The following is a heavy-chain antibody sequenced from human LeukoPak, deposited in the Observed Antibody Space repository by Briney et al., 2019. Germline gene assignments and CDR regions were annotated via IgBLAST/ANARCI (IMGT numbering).Heavy chain of an antibody. Sequence: GGSLRLSCAASGLTFSCYGMHWVRQAPGKGLEWVAVIWYDGSNKYYADSVKGRFTISRDNSKNTLYLQMNSLRAEDTAVYYCAKDPNYDSSGYCDYWGQGTLVTVSS. D-gene: IGHD3-22*01. V-gene: IGHV3-33*06. CDR2: IWYDGSNK. J-gene: IGHJ4*02. CDR1: GLTFSCYG. CDR3: AKDPNYDSSGYCDY.